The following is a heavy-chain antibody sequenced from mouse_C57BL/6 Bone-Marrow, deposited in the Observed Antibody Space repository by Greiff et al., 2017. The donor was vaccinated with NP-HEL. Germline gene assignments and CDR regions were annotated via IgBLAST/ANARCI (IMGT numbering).Heavy chain of an antibody. Sequence: VQLQQSGAELARPGASVKLSCKASGYTFTSYGISWVKQRPGQGLEWIGEIYPRSGNTYYNEKFKGKATLTADKSSSTAYMELRSLTSEDSAVYFCAGGGSSRFAYWGQGTLVTVSA. CDR1: GYTFTSYG. CDR3: AGGGSSRFAY. CDR2: IYPRSGNT. J-gene: IGHJ3*01. V-gene: IGHV1-81*01. D-gene: IGHD1-1*01.